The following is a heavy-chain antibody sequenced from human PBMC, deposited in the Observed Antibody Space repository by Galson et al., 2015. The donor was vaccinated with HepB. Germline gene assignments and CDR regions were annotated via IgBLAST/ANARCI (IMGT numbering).Heavy chain of an antibody. V-gene: IGHV1-2*02. Sequence: SVKVSCKASGFTLTDYYMYWMRQTPGQGLEWVGWIHPKSGGTGYAQKFQGRVATTRDTSISTLYMELSGLRSDDTAIYYCARDGVAIMVELDYWGQGTLLTVSS. J-gene: IGHJ4*02. CDR2: IHPKSGGT. CDR3: ARDGVAIMVELDY. D-gene: IGHD3-10*01. CDR1: GFTLTDYY.